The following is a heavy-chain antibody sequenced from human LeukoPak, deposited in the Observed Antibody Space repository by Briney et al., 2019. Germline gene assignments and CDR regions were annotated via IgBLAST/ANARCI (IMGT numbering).Heavy chain of an antibody. Sequence: GGSLRLSCAASGFTFSSYAMTWVRQAPGKGLQWVSAVSGSGAHTYYADSVKGRFTISRDNSRDTLYLQMNSLRAEDTAVYYCAKVYVWNEYYFDYWGQGTLVTVSS. V-gene: IGHV3-23*01. J-gene: IGHJ4*02. D-gene: IGHD1-1*01. CDR3: AKVYVWNEYYFDY. CDR2: VSGSGAHT. CDR1: GFTFSSYA.